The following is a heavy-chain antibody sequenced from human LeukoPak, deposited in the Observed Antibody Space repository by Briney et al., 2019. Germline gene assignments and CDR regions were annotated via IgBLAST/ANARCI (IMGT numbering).Heavy chain of an antibody. D-gene: IGHD3-10*01. V-gene: IGHV4-59*01. CDR2: IYYSGST. CDR1: GGSISSYY. J-gene: IGHJ1*01. CDR3: AGRSGSYYAEYFQH. Sequence: PSETLSLTCTVSGGSISSYYWSWIRQPPGKGLGWIGYIYYSGSTNYNPSLKSRVTISVDTSKNQFSLKLSSVTAADTAVYYCAGRSGSYYAEYFQHWGQGTLVTVSS.